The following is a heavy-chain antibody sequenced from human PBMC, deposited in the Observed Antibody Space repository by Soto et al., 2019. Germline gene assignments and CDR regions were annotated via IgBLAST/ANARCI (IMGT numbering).Heavy chain of an antibody. CDR3: AKQLDFYYYYGMDV. CDR1: GFTFSSYA. CDR2: ISGSGGST. V-gene: IGHV3-23*01. Sequence: GASLKISCAASGFTFSSYAMSWVRQAPGKGLEWVSAISGSGGSTYYADSVKGRFTISRDNSKNTLYLQMNSLRAEDTAVYYCAKQLDFYYYYGMDVWGQGTTVTVSS. J-gene: IGHJ6*02.